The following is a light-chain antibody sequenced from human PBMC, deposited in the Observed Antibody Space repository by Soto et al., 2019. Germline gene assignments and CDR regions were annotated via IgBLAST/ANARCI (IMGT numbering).Light chain of an antibody. CDR2: GAS. J-gene: IGKJ5*01. Sequence: EIVLTQSPGTLSLSPGERATLCCRASQSVSNNYLAWYQQKPGQAPRLLIYGASNRATGIPARFSGSGSGTDFTLAISSLQPEDFATYYCQKYDSAPITFGQGTRLEIK. CDR1: QSVSNNY. V-gene: IGKV3-20*01. CDR3: QKYDSAPIT.